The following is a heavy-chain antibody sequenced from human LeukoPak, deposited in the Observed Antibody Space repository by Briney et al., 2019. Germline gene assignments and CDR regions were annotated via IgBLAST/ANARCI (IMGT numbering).Heavy chain of an antibody. CDR2: TYYRSKWYN. D-gene: IGHD2-2*01. V-gene: IGHV6-1*01. Sequence: SQTLSLTCAISGDSVSSNSAAWNWIRQSPSRGLEWLGRTYYRSKWYNDYAVSVKSRITINPDTSKNQFSLRLNSVTPEDTAVYYCARGRLRDIVVVPAAPCYGMDVWGQGTTVTASS. J-gene: IGHJ6*02. CDR1: GDSVSSNSAA. CDR3: ARGRLRDIVVVPAAPCYGMDV.